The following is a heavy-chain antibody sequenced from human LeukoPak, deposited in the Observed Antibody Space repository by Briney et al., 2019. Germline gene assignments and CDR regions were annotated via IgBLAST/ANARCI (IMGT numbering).Heavy chain of an antibody. Sequence: PGGSLRLSCAASGFTFSSYAMSWVRQAPGKGLEWVSAISGSGGSAYYADSVKGRFTISRDNSKNTLYLQMNSLRAEDTAVYYCAKDGNRLRYFDWLPYSDRWNDYWGQGTLVTVSS. CDR3: AKDGNRLRYFDWLPYSDRWNDY. CDR1: GFTFSSYA. CDR2: ISGSGGSA. D-gene: IGHD3-9*01. J-gene: IGHJ4*02. V-gene: IGHV3-23*01.